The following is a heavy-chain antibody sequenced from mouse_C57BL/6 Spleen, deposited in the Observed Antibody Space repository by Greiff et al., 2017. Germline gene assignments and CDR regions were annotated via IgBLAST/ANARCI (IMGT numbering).Heavy chain of an antibody. V-gene: IGHV10-1*01. CDR1: GFSFNTYA. CDR3: VSEPYSNYDYWYFDV. CDR2: IRSKSNNYAT. D-gene: IGHD2-5*01. J-gene: IGHJ1*03. Sequence: EVQLVESGGGLVQPKGSLKLSCAASGFSFNTYAMNWVRQAPGKGLEWVARIRSKSNNYATYYADSVKDRFTISRDGSESMLYLQMNNLKTEDTAMYYCVSEPYSNYDYWYFDVWGTGTTVTVSS.